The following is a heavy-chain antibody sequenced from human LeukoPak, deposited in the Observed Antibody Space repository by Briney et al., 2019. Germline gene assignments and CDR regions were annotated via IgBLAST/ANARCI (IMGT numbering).Heavy chain of an antibody. Sequence: GGSLRLSCAASGFTFTAYTINWVRQAPGKGLEWVSYISGSTTDIYYADSVKGRFTISRDNAKKSLYLQMNSLRAEDTAVYYCARVRGGSGSYSRWHYYMDVWGKGTTVTVSS. D-gene: IGHD3-10*01. CDR1: GFTFTAYT. CDR3: ARVRGGSGSYSRWHYYMDV. J-gene: IGHJ6*03. V-gene: IGHV3-21*01. CDR2: ISGSTTDI.